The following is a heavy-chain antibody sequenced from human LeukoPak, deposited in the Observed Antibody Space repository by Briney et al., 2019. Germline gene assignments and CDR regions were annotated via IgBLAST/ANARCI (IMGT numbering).Heavy chain of an antibody. V-gene: IGHV1-2*04. CDR2: INPNSGGT. CDR3: ARDRMGRGSFYGMDV. CDR1: GYTFTGYY. J-gene: IGHJ6*02. D-gene: IGHD3-10*01. Sequence: ASVTVSCKASGYTFTGYYTHWVRQAPGQGLEWMGWINPNSGGTNYAQKFQGWVTMTRDTSISTAYMELSRLRSDDTAVYYCARDRMGRGSFYGMDVWGQGTTVTVSS.